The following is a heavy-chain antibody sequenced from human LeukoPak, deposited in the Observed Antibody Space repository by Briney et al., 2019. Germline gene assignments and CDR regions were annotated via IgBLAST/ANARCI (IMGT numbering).Heavy chain of an antibody. V-gene: IGHV3-11*06. D-gene: IGHD3-22*01. Sequence: GGSLRLSCAASGFTFSDYFMSWVRQAPGKGLEWLSYINGRGTYIDYAESLKGRITISRDNAQNSLYLQMNSLRDEDTAVYYCARDRYYDSSGYYAPPTYWGQGTLVTVSS. CDR3: ARDRYYDSSGYYAPPTY. J-gene: IGHJ4*02. CDR2: INGRGTYI. CDR1: GFTFSDYF.